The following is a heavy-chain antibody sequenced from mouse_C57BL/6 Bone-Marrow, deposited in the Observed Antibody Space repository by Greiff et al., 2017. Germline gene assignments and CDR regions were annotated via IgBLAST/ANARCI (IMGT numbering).Heavy chain of an antibody. D-gene: IGHD2-3*01. V-gene: IGHV1-85*01. CDR3: AGYYPFAY. CDR1: GYTFTSYD. J-gene: IGHJ3*01. CDR2: IYPRDGST. Sequence: VQLQQSGPELVKPGASVKLSCKASGYTFTSYDINWVKQRPGQGLEWIGWIYPRDGSTKYNEKFKGKATLTVGTSSSTAYMELHSLTSEDSAVYFCAGYYPFAYWGQGTLVTVSA.